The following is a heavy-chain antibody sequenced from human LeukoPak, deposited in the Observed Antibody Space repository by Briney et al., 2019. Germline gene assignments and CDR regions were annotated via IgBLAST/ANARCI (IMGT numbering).Heavy chain of an antibody. CDR1: GGSISSGGYY. CDR3: ARVLPRQRAFDI. V-gene: IGHV4-31*03. J-gene: IGHJ3*02. Sequence: PSETLSLTCTVSGGSISSGGYYWSWIRQHPGKGLEWIGYTYYSGSTYYNPSLKSRVTISVDTSKNQFSLKLSSVTAADTAVYYCARVLPRQRAFDIWGQGTMVTVSS. CDR2: TYYSGST.